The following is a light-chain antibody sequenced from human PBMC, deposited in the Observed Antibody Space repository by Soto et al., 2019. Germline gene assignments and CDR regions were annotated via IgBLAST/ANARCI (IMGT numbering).Light chain of an antibody. V-gene: IGKV4-1*01. Sequence: DIVMTQSPDSLAVSLGERATINCKSSQSVLSSSNNENYLAWFQQKPGQPPNLLIYWASTRASGVPDRFSGSGSGTDFTLTISSLQAEDVAVYYCQQYYGAPITFGQGTRLEIK. CDR3: QQYYGAPIT. J-gene: IGKJ5*01. CDR2: WAS. CDR1: QSVLSSSNNENY.